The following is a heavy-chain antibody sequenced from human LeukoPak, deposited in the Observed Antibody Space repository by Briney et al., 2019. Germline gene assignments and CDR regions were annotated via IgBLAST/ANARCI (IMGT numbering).Heavy chain of an antibody. CDR1: GGSISSGGYS. CDR2: IYYSGST. V-gene: IGHV4-31*03. J-gene: IGHJ3*02. Sequence: SQTLSLTCTVSGGSISSGGYSWSWIRQHPGKGLEWIGYIYYSGSTYYNPSLKSRVTISVDTSKNQFSLKLSSVTAADTAVYYCARGGFLRTAFDIWGQGTMVTVSS. CDR3: ARGGFLRTAFDI. D-gene: IGHD2/OR15-2a*01.